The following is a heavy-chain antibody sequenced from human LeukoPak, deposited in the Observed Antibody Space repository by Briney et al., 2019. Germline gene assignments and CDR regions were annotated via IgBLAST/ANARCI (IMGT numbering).Heavy chain of an antibody. CDR2: ITGSGKNT. J-gene: IGHJ6*02. V-gene: IGHV3-23*01. CDR1: GFIFSSYS. D-gene: IGHD6-13*01. CDR3: AKAASSSWPSYQYRMDV. Sequence: GGSLRLSCAASGFIFSSYSMSWVRQAPGKGLEWVSVITGSGKNTYYADSVKGRFTISKDNSKNTVYLQMNDLRVDDTAVYYCAKAASSSWPSYQYRMDVWGQGTTVTVSS.